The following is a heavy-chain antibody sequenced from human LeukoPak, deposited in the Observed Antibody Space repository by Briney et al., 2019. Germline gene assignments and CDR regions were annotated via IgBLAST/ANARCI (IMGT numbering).Heavy chain of an antibody. J-gene: IGHJ4*02. V-gene: IGHV1-69*05. Sequence: ASVKVSCKASGGTFSSYAISWVRQAPGQGLEWMGGIIPIFGTANYAQKFQGRVTMTRNTSISTAYMELSSLRSEDTAVYYCARGHRRRAVAGSGINYWGQGTLVTVSS. CDR1: GGTFSSYA. D-gene: IGHD6-19*01. CDR2: IIPIFGTA. CDR3: ARGHRRRAVAGSGINY.